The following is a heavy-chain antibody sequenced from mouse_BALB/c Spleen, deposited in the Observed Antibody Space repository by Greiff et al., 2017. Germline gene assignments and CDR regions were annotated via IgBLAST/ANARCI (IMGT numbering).Heavy chain of an antibody. CDR1: GYTFTDYN. J-gene: IGHJ1*01. Sequence: VQLKQSGPELVKPGASVKISCKASGYTFTDYNMHWVKQSHGKSLEWIGYIYPYNGGTGYNQKFKSKATLTVDNSSSTAYMELRSLTSEDSAVYYCARGTGYWYFDVWGAGTTVTVSS. CDR2: IYPYNGGT. D-gene: IGHD4-1*01. CDR3: ARGTGYWYFDV. V-gene: IGHV1S29*02.